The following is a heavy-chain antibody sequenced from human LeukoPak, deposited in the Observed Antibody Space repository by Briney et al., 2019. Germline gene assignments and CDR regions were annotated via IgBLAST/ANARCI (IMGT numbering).Heavy chain of an antibody. CDR3: ARVYCSSTSCHLDP. V-gene: IGHV4-59*01. CDR1: GGSISSYY. CDR2: IYYSGST. D-gene: IGHD2-2*01. J-gene: IGHJ5*02. Sequence: PSETLSLTCTVSGGSISSYYWSWIRQPPGKGLEWIGYIYYSGSTNYNPSLKSRVTISVDTSKNQFSLKLSSVTAADTAVYYCARVYCSSTSCHLDPWGQGTLVTVSS.